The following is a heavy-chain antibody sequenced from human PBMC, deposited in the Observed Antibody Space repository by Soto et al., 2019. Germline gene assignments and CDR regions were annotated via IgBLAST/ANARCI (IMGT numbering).Heavy chain of an antibody. D-gene: IGHD3-3*01. CDR2: IWYDGSNK. Sequence: PGGSLRLSCAASGFTFSSYGMHWVRQAPWKGLEWVAVIWYDGSNKYYADSVKGRFTISRDNSKNTLYLQMNSLRAEDTAVYYCFFDAGEFCTGYYLFPTRRSSDL. CDR3: FFDAGEFCTGYYLFPTRRSSDL. CDR1: GFTFSSYG. J-gene: IGHJ2*01. V-gene: IGHV3-33*01.